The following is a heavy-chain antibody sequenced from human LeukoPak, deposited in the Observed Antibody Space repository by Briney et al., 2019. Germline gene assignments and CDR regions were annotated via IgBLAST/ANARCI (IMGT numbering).Heavy chain of an antibody. CDR3: ARVDRYTSGWTAFDF. J-gene: IGHJ3*01. V-gene: IGHV5-51*01. CDR2: IYPGDSDA. CDR1: GYSFTNYW. D-gene: IGHD6-19*01. Sequence: PGESVKISCEGSGYSFTNYWIAWVRQMPGKGPEWMGIIYPGDSDARYSPSFQGQVTISADKSIGTAYLQWSSLKASDTAIYYCARVDRYTSGWTAFDFWGQGTMVTVSS.